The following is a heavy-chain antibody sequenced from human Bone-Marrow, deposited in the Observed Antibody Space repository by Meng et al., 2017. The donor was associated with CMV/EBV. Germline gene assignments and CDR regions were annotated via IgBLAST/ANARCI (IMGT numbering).Heavy chain of an antibody. Sequence: GGSLRLSCAVSGFNFDDYDMTWVRQAPGKGLEWVSGISGGGISTYYADSVKGRFTISRDNSKNTLYLQMSSLRAEDTAVYYCAKESQYSGSPVDYWGQGTLVTVSS. CDR1: GFNFDDYD. V-gene: IGHV3-23*01. D-gene: IGHD1-26*01. CDR3: AKESQYSGSPVDY. J-gene: IGHJ4*02. CDR2: ISGGGIST.